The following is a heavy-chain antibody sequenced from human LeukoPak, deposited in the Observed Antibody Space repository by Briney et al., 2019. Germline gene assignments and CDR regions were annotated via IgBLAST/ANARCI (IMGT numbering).Heavy chain of an antibody. D-gene: IGHD3-9*01. CDR2: IKQDGSEK. Sequence: GGSLRLSCEAPRFTFSSYWMSWVRQAPGKGLKWVANIKQDGSEKYYGDSVKGRFTISRDNAKNSLYLQMNSLRAEDTAVYYCRVLRYFDWIYFDYWGQGTLVTVSS. V-gene: IGHV3-7*01. J-gene: IGHJ4*02. CDR3: RVLRYFDWIYFDY. CDR1: RFTFSSYW.